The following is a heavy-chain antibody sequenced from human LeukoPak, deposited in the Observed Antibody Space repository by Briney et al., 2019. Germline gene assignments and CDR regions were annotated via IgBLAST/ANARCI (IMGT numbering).Heavy chain of an antibody. V-gene: IGHV3-48*04. CDR2: ISSSSSTI. Sequence: PGGSLRLSCAASGFTFSSYSMNWVRQAPGKGLEWVSYISSSSSTIYYADSVKGRFTISRDNAKNSLYLQMNSLRAEDTAVYYCARDPTAYYYYGMDVWGQGTTVTVSS. CDR3: ARDPTAYYYYGMDV. CDR1: GFTFSSYS. J-gene: IGHJ6*02.